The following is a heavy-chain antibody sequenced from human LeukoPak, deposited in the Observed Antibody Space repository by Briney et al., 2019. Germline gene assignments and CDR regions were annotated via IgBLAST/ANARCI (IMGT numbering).Heavy chain of an antibody. J-gene: IGHJ4*02. D-gene: IGHD6-13*01. CDR3: ARGTFSSWYPRTFEY. CDR1: GGSISSSNW. V-gene: IGHV4-4*02. Sequence: SGTLSLTCAVSGGSISSSNWWSWVRQPPGKGLEWIGEIYHSGSTNYNPSLKSRVTISVDKSKNQFSLNLSSLTAADTAVYYCARGTFSSWYPRTFEYWGQGTLVTVSS. CDR2: IYHSGST.